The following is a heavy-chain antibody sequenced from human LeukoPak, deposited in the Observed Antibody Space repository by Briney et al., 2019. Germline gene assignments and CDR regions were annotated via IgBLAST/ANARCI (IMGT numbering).Heavy chain of an antibody. J-gene: IGHJ4*02. Sequence: ASVKVSCKASGYTFTSYVIAWVRQAPGHGLQWMGWISANNGDTSYSQKLQGRVTMTTDTSTNTAYMELRSLTSDDTAVYYCARDPPGLTLGSPGDYWGKGTLVIVSS. CDR3: ARDPPGLTLGSPGDY. CDR1: GYTFTSYV. D-gene: IGHD3-16*01. V-gene: IGHV1-18*01. CDR2: ISANNGDT.